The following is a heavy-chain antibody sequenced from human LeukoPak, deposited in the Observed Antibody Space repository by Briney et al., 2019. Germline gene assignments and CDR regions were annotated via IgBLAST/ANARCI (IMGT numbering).Heavy chain of an antibody. Sequence: GGSLRLSCAASGFTFSSYAMSWVRQAPGKGLEWVSAISGSGGSTYYADSVKGRFTISRDNSKNTLYLQMNSLRAEDTAVYYCAKDEKDGYNLRYYFDYWGQGTLVTVSS. D-gene: IGHD5-24*01. CDR1: GFTFSSYA. J-gene: IGHJ4*02. V-gene: IGHV3-23*01. CDR3: AKDEKDGYNLRYYFDY. CDR2: ISGSGGST.